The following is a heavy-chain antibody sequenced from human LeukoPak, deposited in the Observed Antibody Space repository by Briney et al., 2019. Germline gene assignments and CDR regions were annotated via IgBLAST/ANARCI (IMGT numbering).Heavy chain of an antibody. CDR3: ARDQVGGSYYY. V-gene: IGHV3-74*01. Sequence: PGGSLRLSCAASGFTFSSYWMHWVRQAPGKGLVWVSRINTDGSSTSYADSVKGRFTISRDNAKNTLYLQMNSLRAEDTAVYYCARDQVGGSYYYWGQGTLVTVSS. CDR1: GFTFSSYW. J-gene: IGHJ4*02. D-gene: IGHD1-26*01. CDR2: INTDGSST.